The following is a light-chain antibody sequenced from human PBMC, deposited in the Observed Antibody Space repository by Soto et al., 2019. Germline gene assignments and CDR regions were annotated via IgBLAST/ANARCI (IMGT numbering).Light chain of an antibody. CDR1: QSISKN. J-gene: IGKJ2*01. Sequence: DIQLTQSPSSLSASVGDRVTITCRTSQSISKNLNWYQQKPGAAPKVLIHATSSLQSGVPSRFSGIGSGTDFIFTTASLQPEDFATYYCQQSSSTPITFGQGTKVEIK. CDR3: QQSSSTPIT. CDR2: ATS. V-gene: IGKV1-39*01.